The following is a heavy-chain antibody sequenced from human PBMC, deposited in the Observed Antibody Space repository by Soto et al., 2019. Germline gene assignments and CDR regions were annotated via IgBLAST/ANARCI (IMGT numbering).Heavy chain of an antibody. CDR1: GYTFINYF. D-gene: IGHD1-7*01. J-gene: IGHJ3*01. V-gene: IGHV1-46*01. Sequence: QAQLMQSGAEMKKPGASVKVSCKASGYTFINYFIHWVRQAPGQGLEWIGIVHPSRGTTDYAQKFRGRVTLTTDMSTRTVYMDLRSLRSEDTAVYYCARPLIGNTVDLWGQGTTVIVSS. CDR3: ARPLIGNTVDL. CDR2: VHPSRGTT.